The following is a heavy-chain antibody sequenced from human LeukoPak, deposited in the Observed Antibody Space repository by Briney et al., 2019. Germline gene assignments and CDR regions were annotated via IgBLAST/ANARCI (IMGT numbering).Heavy chain of an antibody. Sequence: ASVKVSCKTSGYXFSDYYIHWVRRAPGQGLEWMGCINPISGATDYAQKFQGRVTMTRDTSIRTAYMELSNLRSDDTAVFYCTRYSLGGDYDFGYWGQGTLVAVSS. D-gene: IGHD3-16*01. J-gene: IGHJ4*02. CDR3: TRYSLGGDYDFGY. CDR2: INPISGAT. V-gene: IGHV1-2*02. CDR1: GYXFSDYY.